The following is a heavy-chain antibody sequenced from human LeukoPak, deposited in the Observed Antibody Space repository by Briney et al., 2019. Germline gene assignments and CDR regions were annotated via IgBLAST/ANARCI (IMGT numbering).Heavy chain of an antibody. CDR3: ATYDNWVAGDV. D-gene: IGHD1-1*01. J-gene: IGHJ6*02. Sequence: GGSLRLSCAASEFMFSDYWMSWVRQAPGKGPEWVASINKDGSEEYYADSVKGRFTVSRDNAKNSLFLQMNNLRVEDTAIYHCATYDNWVAGDVWGQGTTVSVSS. CDR1: EFMFSDYW. CDR2: INKDGSEE. V-gene: IGHV3-7*01.